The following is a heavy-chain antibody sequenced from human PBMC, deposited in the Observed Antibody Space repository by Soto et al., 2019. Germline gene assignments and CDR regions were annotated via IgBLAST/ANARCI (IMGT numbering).Heavy chain of an antibody. CDR2: IYPGDSGT. V-gene: IGHV5-51*01. CDR1: GYGFTSYW. CDR3: ARQVYSVDYDFWSGYSFYYYYGMDV. Sequence: GESLKISCKGSGYGFTSYWIGWVRQMPGKGLEWMGVIYPGDSGTRYSPSFQGQVTISADKSISTAYLQWSSLKASDTAMYYCARQVYSVDYDFWSGYSFYYYYGMDVWGQGTTVTVSS. D-gene: IGHD3-3*01. J-gene: IGHJ6*02.